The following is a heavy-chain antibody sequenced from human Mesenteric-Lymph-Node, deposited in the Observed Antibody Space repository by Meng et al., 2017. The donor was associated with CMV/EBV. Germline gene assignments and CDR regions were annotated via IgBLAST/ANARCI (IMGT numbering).Heavy chain of an antibody. CDR1: SISSSSYY. J-gene: IGHJ4*02. V-gene: IGHV4-39*01. CDR2: IYFSGST. D-gene: IGHD3-16*01. CDR3: ARHPYLYDDVPSDYFDF. Sequence: SISSSSYYWGWIRQPPGKGLEWIGSIYFSGSTYYNPSLKSRVTMSVDTSKNHFSLKLSSVTAADTAVYYCARHPYLYDDVPSDYFDFWGQGTLVTVSS.